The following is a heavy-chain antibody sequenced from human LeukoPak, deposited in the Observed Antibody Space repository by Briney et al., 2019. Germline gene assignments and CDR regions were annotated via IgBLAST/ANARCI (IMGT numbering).Heavy chain of an antibody. CDR2: INHSGST. J-gene: IGHJ5*02. V-gene: IGHV4-34*01. CDR1: GGSFSGYY. Sequence: SETLSLTCAVYGGSFSGYYWSWIRQPPGKGLEWIGEINHSGSTNYNPSLKSRVTISVDTSKNQFSLKLSSVTAADTAVYYCARRIRYSYGYGWFDPWGQGTLVTVSS. CDR3: ARRIRYSYGYGWFDP. D-gene: IGHD5-18*01.